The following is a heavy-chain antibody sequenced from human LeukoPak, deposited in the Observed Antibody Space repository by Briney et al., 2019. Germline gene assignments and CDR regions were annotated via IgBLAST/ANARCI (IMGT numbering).Heavy chain of an antibody. Sequence: SRTLSLTCGVSGGSISNTNWWSWVRQPPGQGLEWIGEISLTGLTHYNPSLESRVTVSLDKSKNQLSLNLTSVTAADTAVYYCSRENGAFSPFGYWGQGTLVTVLS. CDR2: ISLTGLT. V-gene: IGHV4-4*02. J-gene: IGHJ4*02. D-gene: IGHD2-8*01. CDR1: GGSISNTNW. CDR3: SRENGAFSPFGY.